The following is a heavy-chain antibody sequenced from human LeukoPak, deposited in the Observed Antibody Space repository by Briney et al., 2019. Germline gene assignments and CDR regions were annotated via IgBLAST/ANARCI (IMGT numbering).Heavy chain of an antibody. CDR1: GGSISSSSYC. CDR3: ASHRGYSYGYNY. D-gene: IGHD5-18*01. J-gene: IGHJ4*02. Sequence: KASETLSLTCTVSGGSISSSSYCWGWIRQPPGKGLEWIGSIYYSGSTYYNPSLKSQVTISVDTSKNQFSLKLSSVTAADTAVYYCASHRGYSYGYNYWGQGTLVTVSS. V-gene: IGHV4-39*01. CDR2: IYYSGST.